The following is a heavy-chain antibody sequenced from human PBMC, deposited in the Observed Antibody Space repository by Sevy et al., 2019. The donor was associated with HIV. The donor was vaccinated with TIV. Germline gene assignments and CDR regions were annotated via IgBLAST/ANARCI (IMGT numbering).Heavy chain of an antibody. Sequence: GESLKISCKGSGYSFATNWIGWVRQMPGKGLEWMGIIYPGDSNTRYSPSFQGQVTISADKSISTAYLQWSSLNASDTAKYYCARLTSLVSDFDYWGQGTLVTVSS. D-gene: IGHD6-13*01. CDR1: GYSFATNW. V-gene: IGHV5-51*01. CDR3: ARLTSLVSDFDY. J-gene: IGHJ4*02. CDR2: IYPGDSNT.